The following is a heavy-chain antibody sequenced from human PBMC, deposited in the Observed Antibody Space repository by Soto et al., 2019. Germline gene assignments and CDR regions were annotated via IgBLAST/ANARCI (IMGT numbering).Heavy chain of an antibody. J-gene: IGHJ6*02. Sequence: PGGSLRLSCAASGFTFSSYGMHWVRQAPGKGLEWVAVISYDGSNKYYADSVKGRFTISRDNSKNTLYLQMNSLRAEDTAVYYCAKGTDYSNYKGYYYYGMDVWGQGTTVTVSS. D-gene: IGHD4-4*01. CDR3: AKGTDYSNYKGYYYYGMDV. CDR1: GFTFSSYG. CDR2: ISYDGSNK. V-gene: IGHV3-30*18.